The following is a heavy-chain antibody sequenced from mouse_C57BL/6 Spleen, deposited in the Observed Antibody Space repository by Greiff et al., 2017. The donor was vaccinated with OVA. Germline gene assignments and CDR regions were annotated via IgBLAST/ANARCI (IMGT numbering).Heavy chain of an antibody. J-gene: IGHJ2*01. CDR2: IDPSDSYT. CDR1: GYTFTSYW. V-gene: IGHV1-69*01. CDR3: AWGGNGPFDY. D-gene: IGHD2-1*01. Sequence: VQLQQPGAELVMPGASVKLSCKASGYTFTSYWMHWVKQRPGQGLEWIGEIDPSDSYTNYNQKFKGKSTLTVDKSSSTAYMQLRSLSSEDSAVYYCAWGGNGPFDYWGQGTTLTVSS.